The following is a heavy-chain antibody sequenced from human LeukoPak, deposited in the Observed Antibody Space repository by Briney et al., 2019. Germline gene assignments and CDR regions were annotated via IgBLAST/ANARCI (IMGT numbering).Heavy chain of an antibody. CDR1: GGSISSSSYY. Sequence: SETLSLTCTVSGGSISSSSYYWGWIRQPPGKGLEWIGSIYYSGSTYYDPSLKSRVTISVDTSKNQFSLKLSSVTAADTAVYYCARGYYDILAGYYRVHNWFDPWGQGTLVTVSS. D-gene: IGHD3-9*01. CDR3: ARGYYDILAGYYRVHNWFDP. J-gene: IGHJ5*02. V-gene: IGHV4-39*07. CDR2: IYYSGST.